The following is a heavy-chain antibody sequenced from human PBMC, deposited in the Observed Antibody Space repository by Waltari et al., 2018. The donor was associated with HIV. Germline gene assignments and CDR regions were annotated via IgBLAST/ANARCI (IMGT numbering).Heavy chain of an antibody. CDR2: IYYSGST. D-gene: IGHD6-13*01. V-gene: IGHV4-31*03. Sequence: QVQLQESGPGLVKPSQTLSLTCTVSGGSISSGGYYWSWIRQHPGKGLEWIGYIYYSGSTYYNPSLKSRVTISVDTSKNQFSLKLSSVTAADTAVYYCARDRGKQQLVRWNWFDPWGQGTLVTVSS. CDR3: ARDRGKQQLVRWNWFDP. J-gene: IGHJ5*02. CDR1: GGSISSGGYY.